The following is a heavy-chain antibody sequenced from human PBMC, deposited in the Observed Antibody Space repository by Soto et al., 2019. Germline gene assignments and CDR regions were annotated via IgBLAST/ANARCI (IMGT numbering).Heavy chain of an antibody. Sequence: PSDTRSLTCTVSGGSISSYYWSWIRQPPGKGLEWIGYIYYSGSTNYNPSLKSRVTISVDTSKNQFSLKLSSVTAADTAVYYCARDASYSSGWYPRGYFDYWGQGTLVTVSS. V-gene: IGHV4-59*01. J-gene: IGHJ4*02. CDR2: IYYSGST. CDR1: GGSISSYY. D-gene: IGHD6-19*01. CDR3: ARDASYSSGWYPRGYFDY.